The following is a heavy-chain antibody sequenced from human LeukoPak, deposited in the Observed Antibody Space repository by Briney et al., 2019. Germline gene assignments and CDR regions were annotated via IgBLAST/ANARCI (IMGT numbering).Heavy chain of an antibody. V-gene: IGHV3-23*01. CDR2: ISGNGAIK. J-gene: IGHJ4*02. CDR3: AKDRGHIVVVTATPRFGLLPDY. CDR1: GFTFTSHG. D-gene: IGHD2-21*02. Sequence: GGSLRLSCAASGFTFTSHGMNWVRQAPGKGLEWVSGISGNGAIKYYADSVKGRFTISRDNSKNTLYLQMNSLRAEDTAVYYCAKDRGHIVVVTATPRFGLLPDYWGQGTLVTVSS.